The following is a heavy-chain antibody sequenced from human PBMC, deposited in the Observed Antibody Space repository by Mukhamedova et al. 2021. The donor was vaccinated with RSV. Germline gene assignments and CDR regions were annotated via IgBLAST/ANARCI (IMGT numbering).Heavy chain of an antibody. Sequence: GFSFSSHWMSWVRQAPGKGLEWVANMNEDGVKKDYADSVKGRFTISRDNPKNSLYLQMNGLRVEDTAVYYCARGLDYRFDPWGQG. CDR1: GFSFSSHW. CDR2: MNEDGVKK. CDR3: ARGLDYRFDP. V-gene: IGHV3-7*01. J-gene: IGHJ5*02. D-gene: IGHD3-16*01.